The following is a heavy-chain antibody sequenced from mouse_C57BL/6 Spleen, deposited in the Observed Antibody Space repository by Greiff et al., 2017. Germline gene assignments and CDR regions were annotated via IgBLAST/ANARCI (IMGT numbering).Heavy chain of an antibody. CDR1: GFTFSDYY. CDR2: INYDGSST. J-gene: IGHJ4*01. D-gene: IGHD2-4*01. CDR3: ARGDYEYDGAFYYAMDY. Sequence: EVHLVESEGGLVQPGSSMKLSCTASGFTFSDYYMAWVRQVPEKGLEWVANINYDGSSTYYLDSLKSRFIISRDNAKNILYLQMSSLKSEDTATYYCARGDYEYDGAFYYAMDYWGQGTSVTVSS. V-gene: IGHV5-16*01.